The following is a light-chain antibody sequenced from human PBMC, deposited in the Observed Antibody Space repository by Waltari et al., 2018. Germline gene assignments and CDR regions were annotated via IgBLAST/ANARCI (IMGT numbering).Light chain of an antibody. Sequence: QSALTQPRSVSGSPGQSVTISCTGTSSDVGNYNYVSWYQKHPGTAPKLMIHDVSRRPAGGPDRFSGSQSGNTASLTISGLQAEDEADYHCCSYAGSRTPWVFGGGTKLTVL. V-gene: IGLV2-11*01. CDR2: DVS. CDR1: SSDVGNYNY. CDR3: CSYAGSRTPWV. J-gene: IGLJ3*02.